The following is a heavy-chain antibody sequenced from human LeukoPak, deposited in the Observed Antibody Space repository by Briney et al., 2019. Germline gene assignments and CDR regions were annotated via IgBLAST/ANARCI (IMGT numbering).Heavy chain of an antibody. J-gene: IGHJ4*02. V-gene: IGHV3-21*01. CDR3: ARIAAAVPTIDY. CDR1: GFTFSSYS. CDR2: ISSSSSYI. D-gene: IGHD6-13*01. Sequence: GGSLRLSCAASGFTFSSYSMNWVRQAPGKGLEWVSSISSSSSYIYYADSVKGRFTISRDNAKNSLYLQMNSLRAEDTAVYYCARIAAAVPTIDYWGQGTLVTVSS.